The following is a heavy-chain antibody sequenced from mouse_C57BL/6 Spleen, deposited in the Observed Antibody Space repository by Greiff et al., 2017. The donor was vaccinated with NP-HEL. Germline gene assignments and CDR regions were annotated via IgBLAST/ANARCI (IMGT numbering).Heavy chain of an antibody. CDR3: ARDADYGSSPY. Sequence: EVMLVESGGGLVKPGGSLKLSCAASGFTFSSYAMSWVRQTPEKRLEWVATISDGGSYTYYPDNVKGRFTISRDNAKNNLYLQMSHLKSEDTAMYYCARDADYGSSPYWGQGTTLTVSS. D-gene: IGHD1-1*01. J-gene: IGHJ2*01. V-gene: IGHV5-4*01. CDR2: ISDGGSYT. CDR1: GFTFSSYA.